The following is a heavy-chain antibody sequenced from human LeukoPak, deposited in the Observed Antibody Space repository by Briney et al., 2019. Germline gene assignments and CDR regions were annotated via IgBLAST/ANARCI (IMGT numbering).Heavy chain of an antibody. D-gene: IGHD3-9*01. V-gene: IGHV1-2*02. CDR2: INPNSGGT. CDR1: GYTFTGYY. Sequence: ASVKVSCKASGYTFTGYYMHWVRQAPGQGLEWMGWINPNSGGTNYAQKFQGRVTMTRDTSISTAHMELSRLRSDDTAVYYCARGFPRYGGWFDPWGQGTLVTVSS. J-gene: IGHJ5*02. CDR3: ARGFPRYGGWFDP.